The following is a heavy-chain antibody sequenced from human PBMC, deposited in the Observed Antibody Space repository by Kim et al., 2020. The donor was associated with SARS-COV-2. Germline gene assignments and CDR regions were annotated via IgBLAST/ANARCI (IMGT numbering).Heavy chain of an antibody. J-gene: IGHJ6*02. CDR2: INPSGGST. CDR1: GYTFTSYY. CDR3: ARDPTDTAIANYYYYYGMDV. V-gene: IGHV1-46*01. D-gene: IGHD5-18*01. Sequence: ASVKVSCKASGYTFTSYYMHWVRQAPGQGLEWMGLINPSGGSTSYAQKFQGRVTITRDTSTSTVYMELSSLRSEDTAVYYCARDPTDTAIANYYYYYGMDVWGQSTTVTVSS.